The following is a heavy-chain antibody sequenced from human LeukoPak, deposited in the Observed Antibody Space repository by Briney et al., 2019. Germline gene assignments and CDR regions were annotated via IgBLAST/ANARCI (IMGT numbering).Heavy chain of an antibody. J-gene: IGHJ4*02. CDR2: INAGNGNT. CDR3: AREPLRTEHIDY. Sequence: ASVKVSCKASGYTFTSYAMHWVRQAPGQRLEWMGWINAGNGNTKYSQKFQGRVTITRDTSASTAYMELSSLRSEDSAVYYCAREPLRTEHIDYWGQGTLVTVS. V-gene: IGHV1-3*01. CDR1: GYTFTSYA. D-gene: IGHD2-8*02.